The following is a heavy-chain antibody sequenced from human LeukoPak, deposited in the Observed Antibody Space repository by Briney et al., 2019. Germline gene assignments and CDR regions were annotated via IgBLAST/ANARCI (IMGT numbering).Heavy chain of an antibody. Sequence: GGSLRLSCAASGFTFDDYGMSWVRQAPGKGLEWVSGINWNGGSTGYADSVKGRFTISRDNAKNSLYLQMNSLRAEDTAVYYCARDHGSGSYSDYWGQGTLVTVSS. V-gene: IGHV3-20*04. J-gene: IGHJ4*02. CDR2: INWNGGST. CDR3: ARDHGSGSYSDY. CDR1: GFTFDDYG. D-gene: IGHD1-26*01.